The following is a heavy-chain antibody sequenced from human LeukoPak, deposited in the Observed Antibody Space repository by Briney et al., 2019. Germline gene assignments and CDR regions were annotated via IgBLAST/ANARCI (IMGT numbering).Heavy chain of an antibody. CDR3: ARHFEDYGDPRWFDP. CDR2: IYTTGST. Sequence: SETLSLTCTVSGGSISSYFWNWIRQPAGKGLEWIGRIYTTGSTNYNPSLKSRVTMSVDTSKNQFSLKLSSVTAADTAVYYCARHFEDYGDPRWFDPWGQGTLVTASS. V-gene: IGHV4-4*07. D-gene: IGHD4-17*01. J-gene: IGHJ5*02. CDR1: GGSISSYF.